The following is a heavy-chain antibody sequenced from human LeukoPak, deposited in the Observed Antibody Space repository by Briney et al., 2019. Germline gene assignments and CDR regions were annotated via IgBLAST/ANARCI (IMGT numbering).Heavy chain of an antibody. CDR3: ARAGNIRFDY. Sequence: GGSLRLSCAASGFTFSSYEMNWVRQAPGKGLEWVSYISGSGSTIYYADSVKGRFTISRDNAKNSLYLQMNSLRAEDTAVYYCARAGNIRFDYWGQGTLVTVSS. D-gene: IGHD1/OR15-1a*01. CDR1: GFTFSSYE. J-gene: IGHJ4*02. CDR2: ISGSGSTI. V-gene: IGHV3-48*03.